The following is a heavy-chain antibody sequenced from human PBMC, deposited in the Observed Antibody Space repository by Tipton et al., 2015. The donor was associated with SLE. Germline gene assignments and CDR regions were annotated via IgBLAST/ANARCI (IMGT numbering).Heavy chain of an antibody. J-gene: IGHJ5*02. CDR3: ARGRGVAATPWFDP. CDR2: IYTSGST. D-gene: IGHD2-15*01. Sequence: TLSLTCTVSGGSISSYYWSWIRQPPGKGLEWIGYIYTSGSTNYNPSLKSRVTISVGTSKNQFSLKLSSVTAADTAVYYCARGRGVAATPWFDPWGQGTLVTVSS. CDR1: GGSISSYY. V-gene: IGHV4-4*09.